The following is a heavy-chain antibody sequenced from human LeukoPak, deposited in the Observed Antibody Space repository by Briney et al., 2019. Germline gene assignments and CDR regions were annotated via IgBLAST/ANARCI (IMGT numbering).Heavy chain of an antibody. CDR1: GFTVSSNY. V-gene: IGHV3-66*01. Sequence: GGSLRPSCAASGFTVSSNYMNWVRQAPGKGLEWVSLIYSGGSTHSADSVKGRFTISRDNSKNTLYLQMNSLRAEDTAVYYCARGGDSSYYGDYWGQGTLVTVSS. D-gene: IGHD3-22*01. CDR3: ARGGDSSYYGDY. J-gene: IGHJ4*02. CDR2: IYSGGST.